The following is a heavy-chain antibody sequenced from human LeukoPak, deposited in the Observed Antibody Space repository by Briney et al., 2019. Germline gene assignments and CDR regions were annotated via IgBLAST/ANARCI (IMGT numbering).Heavy chain of an antibody. CDR1: GFTFSSYA. V-gene: IGHV3-23*01. CDR2: ISGSGGST. J-gene: IGHJ4*02. D-gene: IGHD3-9*01. Sequence: GGSLRLSCAASGFTFSSYAMSWVRQAPGKGLEWVSAISGSGGSTYYADSVKGRFTISRDNSKNTLYLQMNSLRAEDTAVYYCAKDTGAYDILTGYYMRVIAPRYFDYWGQGTLVTISS. CDR3: AKDTGAYDILTGYYMRVIAPRYFDY.